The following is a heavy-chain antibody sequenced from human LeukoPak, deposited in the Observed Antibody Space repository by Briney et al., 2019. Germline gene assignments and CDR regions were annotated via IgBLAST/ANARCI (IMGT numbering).Heavy chain of an antibody. CDR2: IKQDGSEK. J-gene: IGHJ4*02. Sequence: GSLRLSCAASGFTVSSNYMSWVRQAPGKGLEWVANIKQDGSEKYYVDSVKGRFTISRDNAKNSLYLQMNSLRAEDTAVYYCAREETTVTVFDYWGQGTLVTVSS. V-gene: IGHV3-7*01. D-gene: IGHD4-17*01. CDR1: GFTVSSNY. CDR3: AREETTVTVFDY.